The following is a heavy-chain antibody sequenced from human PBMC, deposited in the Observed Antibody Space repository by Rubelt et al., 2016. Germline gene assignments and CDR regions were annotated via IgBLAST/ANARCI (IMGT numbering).Heavy chain of an antibody. Sequence: VKVSCKASGYTFTSHFMHWVRQAPGQGLEWMGRINPNSGGTNYAQKFQGWVTMTRDTSISTAYMELSRLRSDDTAVYYCARGITQLWSRSVLYYFDYWGQGTLVTVSS. CDR1: GYTFTSHF. D-gene: IGHD5-18*01. V-gene: IGHV1-2*04. J-gene: IGHJ4*02. CDR2: INPNSGGT. CDR3: ARGITQLWSRSVLYYFDY.